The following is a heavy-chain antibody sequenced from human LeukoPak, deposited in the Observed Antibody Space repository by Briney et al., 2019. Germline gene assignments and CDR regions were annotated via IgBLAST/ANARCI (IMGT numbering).Heavy chain of an antibody. CDR1: GGSISSYF. CDR3: ARLDNARGAFDY. CDR2: MYYSGST. V-gene: IGHV4-59*01. Sequence: SETLSLTCTVSGGSISSYFCSWIRQPPGKGLEWIGYMYYSGSTNYNPSLKSRVTMSVDTSKNQFSLQLSSVTAADTAVYYCARLDNARGAFDYWGQGTLVTVSS. J-gene: IGHJ4*02. D-gene: IGHD2-2*03.